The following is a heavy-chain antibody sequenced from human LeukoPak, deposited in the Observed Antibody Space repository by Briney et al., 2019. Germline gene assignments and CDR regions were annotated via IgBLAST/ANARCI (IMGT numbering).Heavy chain of an antibody. J-gene: IGHJ4*02. Sequence: PGGSLRLSCAASGFTFSSYAMHWVRQAPGKGLEWVAVISYDGSNKYYADSVKGRFTISRDNSKNTLYLQMNSLRAEDTAVYYCARPGFTRATDDYWGQGTLVTVSS. D-gene: IGHD2-2*01. CDR3: ARPGFTRATDDY. V-gene: IGHV3-30-3*01. CDR1: GFTFSSYA. CDR2: ISYDGSNK.